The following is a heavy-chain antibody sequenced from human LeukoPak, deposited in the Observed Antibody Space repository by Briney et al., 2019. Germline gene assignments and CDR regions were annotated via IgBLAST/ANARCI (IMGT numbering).Heavy chain of an antibody. CDR2: ITPNRGGT. J-gene: IGHJ4*02. CDR3: ARDQRITGTDSDY. Sequence: SVKLSCNAPGYTFTGYYMHRVRQPPGPGHEPMGVITPNRGGTDYAQKYQRRVTMTRDTSISTAYMELSRLRSDDTAVYYCARDQRITGTDSDYWGQGTLVTVSS. CDR1: GYTFTGYY. D-gene: IGHD1-7*01. V-gene: IGHV1-2*02.